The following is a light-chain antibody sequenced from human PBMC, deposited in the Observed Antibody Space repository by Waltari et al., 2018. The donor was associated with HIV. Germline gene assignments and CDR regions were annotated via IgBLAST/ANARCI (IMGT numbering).Light chain of an antibody. CDR1: TGAVKSGHY. CDR3: LVSYTGTWV. CDR2: DAN. J-gene: IGLJ3*02. Sequence: QAVVTQEPSLTVSPGDTVTLTCGPTTGAVKSGHYPFWVQQRPGQAPRTLIFDANKKHSWTPARFSGSLLGGKAALTLSGAQPEDEADYYCLVSYTGTWVFGGGTKVTVL. V-gene: IGLV7-46*01.